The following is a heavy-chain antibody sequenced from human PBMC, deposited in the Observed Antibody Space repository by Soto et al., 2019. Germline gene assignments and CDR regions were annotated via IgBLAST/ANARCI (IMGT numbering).Heavy chain of an antibody. D-gene: IGHD4-17*01. V-gene: IGHV3-21*01. CDR1: GFTFSSYS. Sequence: VGSLRLSCAASGFTFSSYSMNWVRQSPGKGLEWVSSISSSSSYIYYADSVKGRFTISRDNAKNSLYLQMNSLRAEDTAVYYCARGLANDYGDYADAFDIWGQGTMVTGSS. CDR2: ISSSSSYI. J-gene: IGHJ3*02. CDR3: ARGLANDYGDYADAFDI.